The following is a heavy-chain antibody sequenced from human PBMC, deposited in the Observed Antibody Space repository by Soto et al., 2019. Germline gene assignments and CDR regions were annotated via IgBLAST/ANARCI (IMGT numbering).Heavy chain of an antibody. CDR3: ARQFRDGDYQY. J-gene: IGHJ4*02. Sequence: QVQLVQSGAEVKKPGSSVKVSCKASGGTFTTYPINWVRQAPGQGLEWMGGIIPMFGTTNYAQKFQGRVTITAGESTSTAYMELSSVRSEDTAMYYCARQFRDGDYQYWGQGTLVTVSS. CDR2: IIPMFGTT. D-gene: IGHD4-17*01. V-gene: IGHV1-69*01. CDR1: GGTFTTYP.